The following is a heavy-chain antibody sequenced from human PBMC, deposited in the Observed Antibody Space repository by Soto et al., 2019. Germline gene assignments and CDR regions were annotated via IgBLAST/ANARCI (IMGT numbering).Heavy chain of an antibody. V-gene: IGHV3-30*18. Sequence: GGSLRLPCAASGFTFSSYGMHWVRQAPGKGLEWVAVISYDGSNKYYADSVKGRFTISRDNSKNTLYLQMNSLRAEDTAVYYCAKLPMTTVPHDYWGQGTLVTVSS. CDR1: GFTFSSYG. J-gene: IGHJ4*02. CDR3: AKLPMTTVPHDY. CDR2: ISYDGSNK. D-gene: IGHD4-17*01.